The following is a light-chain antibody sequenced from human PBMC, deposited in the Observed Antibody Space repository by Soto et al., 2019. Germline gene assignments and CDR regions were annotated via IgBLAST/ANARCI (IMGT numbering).Light chain of an antibody. CDR3: EQYNNWLSIT. V-gene: IGKV3-11*01. J-gene: IGKJ5*01. CDR1: QSVFNY. Sequence: EVVLTQSPATLCLSPGERATLSCRARQSVFNYLARYQQKPRQAPRLLISDASNRATGIPARFSGSGSGTDFSLTISSLEPEDFALYYCEQYNNWLSITFGQGTRLE. CDR2: DAS.